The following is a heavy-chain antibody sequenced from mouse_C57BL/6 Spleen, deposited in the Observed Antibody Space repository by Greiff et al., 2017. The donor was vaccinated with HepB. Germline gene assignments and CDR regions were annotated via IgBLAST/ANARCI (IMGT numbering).Heavy chain of an antibody. D-gene: IGHD2-5*01. V-gene: IGHV1-22*01. CDR3: AREGGLYYSNYGFAY. CDR1: GYTFTDYN. J-gene: IGHJ3*01. Sequence: EVQLQQSGPELVKPGASVKMSCKASGYTFTDYNMHWVKQSHGKSLEWIGYINPNNGGTSYNQKFKGKATLTVNKSSSTAYMELRSLTSEDSAVYYCAREGGLYYSNYGFAYWGQGTLVTVSA. CDR2: INPNNGGT.